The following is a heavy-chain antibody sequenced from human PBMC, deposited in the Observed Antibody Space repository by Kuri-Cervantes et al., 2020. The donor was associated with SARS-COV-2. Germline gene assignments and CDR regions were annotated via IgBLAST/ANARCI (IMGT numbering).Heavy chain of an antibody. CDR2: IIPIFGIA. CDR1: GGTFSSYA. D-gene: IGHD2-15*01. Sequence: SVKVSCKASGGTFSSYAISWVRQAPGQGLEWMGGIIPIFGIANYAQRFQGRVTITADESTSTAYMELSSLRSEDTAVYYCARMGWGYCSGGSCHYYYYYMDVWGKGTTVTVSS. CDR3: ARMGWGYCSGGSCHYYYYYMDV. V-gene: IGHV1-69*13. J-gene: IGHJ6*03.